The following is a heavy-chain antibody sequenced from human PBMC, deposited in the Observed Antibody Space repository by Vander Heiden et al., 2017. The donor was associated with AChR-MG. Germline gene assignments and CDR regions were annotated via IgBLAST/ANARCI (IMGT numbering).Heavy chain of an antibody. CDR3: ARNGDYSMDV. V-gene: IGHV4-4*02. CDR2: IFRTGST. D-gene: IGHD4-17*01. J-gene: IGHJ6*03. CDR1: GGSISHGYY. Sequence: QVQLQESGPGLVKPSGTLSLTCDVSGGSISHGYYWSWVRQPPGKGLEWIGEIFRTGSTTYNPSLKSRVTMSVDKSFNQFSLNLNSVTAADTAVYYCARNGDYSMDVWGKGTTVTVSS.